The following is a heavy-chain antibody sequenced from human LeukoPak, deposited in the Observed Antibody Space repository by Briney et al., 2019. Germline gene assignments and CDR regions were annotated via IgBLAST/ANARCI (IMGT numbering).Heavy chain of an antibody. J-gene: IGHJ3*02. CDR2: ISAYKGNT. V-gene: IGHV1-18*01. CDR1: GGTFSSYA. CDR3: ARDLYYYDSSGYRFLDGFDI. Sequence: ASVKVSCKASGGTFSSYAISWVRQAPGQGLEWMGRISAYKGNTYYAQRLQGRVTMTTDTSTSTAYMELRSLTSDDTAVFYCARDLYYYDSSGYRFLDGFDIWGQGTMVTVSS. D-gene: IGHD3-22*01.